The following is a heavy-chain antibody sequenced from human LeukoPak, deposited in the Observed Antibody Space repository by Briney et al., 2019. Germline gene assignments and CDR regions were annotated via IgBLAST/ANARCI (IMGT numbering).Heavy chain of an antibody. CDR1: GFTFSSSW. D-gene: IGHD3-16*01. V-gene: IGHV3-74*03. CDR2: INNDGSST. Sequence: GGSLRLSCAASGFTFSSSWMHWVRQAPGKGLVWVPRINNDGSSTTYADSVKGRFTISRDNAKNTLYLQMNSLRAEDTAVYYCARDHQGEDYFDFWGQGTLVTVSS. J-gene: IGHJ4*02. CDR3: ARDHQGEDYFDF.